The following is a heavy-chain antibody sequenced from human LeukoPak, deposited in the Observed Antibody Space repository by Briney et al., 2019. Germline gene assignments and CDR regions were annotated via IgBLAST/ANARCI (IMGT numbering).Heavy chain of an antibody. D-gene: IGHD7-27*01. J-gene: IGHJ4*02. CDR1: GYTFTGYY. Sequence: ASVKVSCKASGYTFTGYYLHWVRQAPGQGLEWMGWINPNSDGTNYAQKFQGWVTMTRDTSISTAYMELSRLRSDDTAVYYCARGPGDAFDYWGQGTLVTVSS. CDR3: ARGPGDAFDY. CDR2: INPNSDGT. V-gene: IGHV1-2*04.